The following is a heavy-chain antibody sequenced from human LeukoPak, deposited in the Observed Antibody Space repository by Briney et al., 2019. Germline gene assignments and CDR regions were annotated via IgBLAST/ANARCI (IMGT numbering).Heavy chain of an antibody. D-gene: IGHD6-13*01. J-gene: IGHJ4*02. CDR1: GFTFSSYA. V-gene: IGHV3-64D*06. CDR2: ISSNAGST. CDR3: VKGRAAGSYYFDY. Sequence: GGSLRLSCSASGFTFSSYAMHWVRQAPGKGLEYVSAISSNAGSTYYADSVKGRFTISRDNSKNTLYLQMSSLRAEDTAVYYCVKGRAAGSYYFDYWGQGTLVTVSS.